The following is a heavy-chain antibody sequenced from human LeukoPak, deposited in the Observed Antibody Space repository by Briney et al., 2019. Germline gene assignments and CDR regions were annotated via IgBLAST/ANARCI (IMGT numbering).Heavy chain of an antibody. Sequence: SETLSLTCGVYGGSFSGYYWSWIRQPPGKGLEWIGEIDHSGSTNYNPSLKSRVTISVDTSKNQFSLKLSSVTAADTAVYYCARGETIFGYWGQGTLVTVSS. CDR1: GGSFSGYY. J-gene: IGHJ4*02. CDR2: IDHSGST. D-gene: IGHD3-3*01. V-gene: IGHV4-34*01. CDR3: ARGETIFGY.